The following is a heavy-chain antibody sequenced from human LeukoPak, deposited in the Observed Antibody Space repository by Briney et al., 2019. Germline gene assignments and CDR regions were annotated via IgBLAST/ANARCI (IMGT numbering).Heavy chain of an antibody. CDR1: GFTFSGSA. V-gene: IGHV3-30*03. Sequence: GGSLRLSCAASGFTFSGSAMSWVRQAPGTGLEWVAVIPYDGKNNHYADSVKGRFTISRDNSKNTVYLQMNSLRAEDTAVYFCARLRGHDYVWGSYAYWGQGTLVAVSS. J-gene: IGHJ4*02. D-gene: IGHD3-16*01. CDR2: IPYDGKNN. CDR3: ARLRGHDYVWGSYAY.